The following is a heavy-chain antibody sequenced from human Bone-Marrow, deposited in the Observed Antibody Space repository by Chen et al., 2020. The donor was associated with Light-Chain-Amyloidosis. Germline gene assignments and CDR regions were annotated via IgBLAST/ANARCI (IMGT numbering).Heavy chain of an antibody. CDR2: MSVNVAYT. CDR3: ARDSVPDTVSIFYFDY. J-gene: IGHJ4*02. D-gene: IGHD6-19*01. Sequence: EVQLVESGGGLVQPGGSLSRSCAASGFTFTNYNMNWVRQAPGKGLEWVSSMSVNVAYTDYRDAVMGRFTISKDNARKALDLQMNGLRAEDTAVYYCARDSVPDTVSIFYFDYWGQGALVTVSS. V-gene: IGHV3-21*01. CDR1: GFTFTNYN.